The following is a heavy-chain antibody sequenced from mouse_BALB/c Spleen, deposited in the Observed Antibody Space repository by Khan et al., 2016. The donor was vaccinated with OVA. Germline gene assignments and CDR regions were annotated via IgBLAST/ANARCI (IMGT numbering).Heavy chain of an antibody. CDR3: ARQPYYHYNIMDY. CDR2: IWSDGTT. CDR1: GFSLTNYG. Sequence: VQLQESGPGLAAPSQSLSITCTISGFSLTNYGVHWVRQPPGKGLEWLVVIWSDGTTTYNSALKSRLTITKDNSQSQVFLKMNSLQTDDTAIYFCARQPYYHYNIMDYWGQGNSVTVSS. J-gene: IGHJ4*01. D-gene: IGHD2-10*01. V-gene: IGHV2-6-1*01.